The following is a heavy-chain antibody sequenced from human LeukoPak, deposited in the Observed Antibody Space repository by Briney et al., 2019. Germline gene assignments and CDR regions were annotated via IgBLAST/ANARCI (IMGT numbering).Heavy chain of an antibody. CDR1: GGSFSGYY. D-gene: IGHD5-18*01. CDR3: ARGGGYSYGSFDY. J-gene: IGHJ4*02. Sequence: PSETLSLTCAVYGGSFSGYYWSWIRQPPGKGLEWIGEINHSGSTNYNPSLKSRVTISVGTSKNQFSLKLSSVTAADTAVYYCARGGGYSYGSFDYWGQGTLVTVSS. CDR2: INHSGST. V-gene: IGHV4-34*01.